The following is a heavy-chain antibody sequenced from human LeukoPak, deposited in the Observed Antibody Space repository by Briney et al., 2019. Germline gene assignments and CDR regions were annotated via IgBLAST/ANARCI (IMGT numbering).Heavy chain of an antibody. CDR2: IKSKSAGGKT. D-gene: IGHD3-22*01. CDR1: GFTFSNAW. CDR3: TAEYDSSGYYPWFSDL. J-gene: IGHJ2*01. V-gene: IGHV3-15*01. Sequence: GGSLRLSCAASGFTFSNAWMSRVRQAPGKGLEWVGRIKSKSAGGKTDYAAPMKGRFSISRDDSKNTLYLQMNSLKTEDTAVYYCTAEYDSSGYYPWFSDLWGRGTLVTASS.